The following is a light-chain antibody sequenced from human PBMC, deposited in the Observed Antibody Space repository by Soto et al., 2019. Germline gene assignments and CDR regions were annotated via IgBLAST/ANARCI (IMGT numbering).Light chain of an antibody. Sequence: DIPMTQSPSSLSASVGDRVTITCRASQGISNYLAWYQQKPGKVPKLLIYAASTLQSGVPSRFSGSGSGTDFTLTISSLQPEDVATYYCQKYNSARRALTFGGGTKVEIK. V-gene: IGKV1-27*01. CDR1: QGISNY. CDR3: QKYNSARRALT. J-gene: IGKJ4*01. CDR2: AAS.